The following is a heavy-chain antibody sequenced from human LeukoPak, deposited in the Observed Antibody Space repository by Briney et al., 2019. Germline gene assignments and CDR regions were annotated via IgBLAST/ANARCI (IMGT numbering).Heavy chain of an antibody. CDR2: IYYSGST. D-gene: IGHD2-21*02. Sequence: SETLSLTCTVSGGSISSSSYYWGWIRQPPGKGLEWIGSIYYSGSTYYNPSLKSRVTISVDTSKNQFSLNLTSVTAADTAVYYCASNTATVFDYWGQGALVTVS. CDR3: ASNTATVFDY. V-gene: IGHV4-39*07. CDR1: GGSISSSSYY. J-gene: IGHJ4*02.